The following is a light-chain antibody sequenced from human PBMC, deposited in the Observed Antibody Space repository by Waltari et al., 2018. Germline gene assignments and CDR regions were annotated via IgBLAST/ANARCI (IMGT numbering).Light chain of an antibody. CDR1: QIIETW. CDR3: QQYSNLWT. J-gene: IGKJ1*01. V-gene: IGKV1-5*03. Sequence: DIQMTQSPSTPSASVGDRVTITCRAIQIIETWSAWYQQKPGKAPKLLIFKASTLETGVPSRFSGSGSGTEFTLTISSLQPDDFATYYCQQYSNLWTFGQGTRVDI. CDR2: KAS.